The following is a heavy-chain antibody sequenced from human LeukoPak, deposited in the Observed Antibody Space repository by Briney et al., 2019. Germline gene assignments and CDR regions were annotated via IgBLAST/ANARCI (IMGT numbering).Heavy chain of an antibody. J-gene: IGHJ5*02. CDR2: ISGYNGNT. CDR1: GYTFASYG. CDR3: ARDSVAGSTWFDP. V-gene: IGHV1-18*01. D-gene: IGHD6-19*01. Sequence: ASVKVSCKTSGYTFASYGISWVRQAPGQGLEWMGWISGYNGNTKYAQKFQGRVTMTTDTSTSTAYMELRSLRYDDTAVYYCARDSVAGSTWFDPWGQGTLVTVSS.